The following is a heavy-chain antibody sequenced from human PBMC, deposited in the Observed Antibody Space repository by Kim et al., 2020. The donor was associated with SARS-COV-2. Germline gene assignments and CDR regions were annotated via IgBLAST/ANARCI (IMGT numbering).Heavy chain of an antibody. V-gene: IGHV3-7*03. D-gene: IGHD2-8*01. CDR1: GFTLSTYW. Sequence: WGSLRLSCEVSGFTLSTYWMTWVRQAPGEGLEWVANIKQDGNEKHYVDSVKGRFTISRDNARNSLHLQMNSLRVEDTALYYCVIYVLNAAMDLWGQGTL. CDR2: IKQDGNEK. CDR3: VIYVLNAAMDL. J-gene: IGHJ5*02.